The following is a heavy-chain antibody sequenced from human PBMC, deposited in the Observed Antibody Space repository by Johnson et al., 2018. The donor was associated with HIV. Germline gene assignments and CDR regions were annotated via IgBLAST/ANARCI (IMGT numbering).Heavy chain of an antibody. J-gene: IGHJ3*01. Sequence: VQLVESGGGLVKPGRSLRLSCAASGFTFSSYGMSWVRQAPGKGLEWVSGISWNSGSIGYADSVKGRFTISRDNAKNSLYLQMNSLRPEDTALYYCAKDEAQTLASAGRDAFDFWGQGTAVTV. CDR1: GFTFSSYG. CDR3: AKDEAQTLASAGRDAFDF. D-gene: IGHD6-13*01. V-gene: IGHV3-9*01. CDR2: ISWNSGSI.